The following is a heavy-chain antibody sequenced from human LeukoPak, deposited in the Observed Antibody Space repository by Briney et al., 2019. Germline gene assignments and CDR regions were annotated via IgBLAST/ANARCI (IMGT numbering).Heavy chain of an antibody. V-gene: IGHV6-1*01. CDR3: AREYYYASGSTI. D-gene: IGHD3-10*01. J-gene: IGHJ3*02. Sequence: SQTLSLTCAISGDSVSNNSVAWNWIRQSPSRDLEWLGRTYYRSKWYNDYAVSVKSRITINPDTSKNQFSLQLNSVTPEDTAVYYCAREYYYASGSTIWGQGTMVTVSS. CDR1: GDSVSNNSVA. CDR2: TYYRSKWYN.